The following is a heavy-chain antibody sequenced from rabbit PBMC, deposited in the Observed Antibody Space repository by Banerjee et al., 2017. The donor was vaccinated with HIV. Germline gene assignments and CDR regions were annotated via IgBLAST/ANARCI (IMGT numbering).Heavy chain of an antibody. Sequence: QEQLVESGGDLVKPGASLTLTCTASGFSFSGSYWICWVRQAPGKGLEWIGCIYTGSGSTYYASWAKGRFTITRSTSLNTVTLQMTSLTAAGTATYFCARGSAYIGGRYDAFDPWGQGPSSPS. CDR1: GFSFSGSYW. CDR2: IYTGSGST. CDR3: ARGSAYIGGRYDAFDP. J-gene: IGHJ2*01. V-gene: IGHV1S45*01. D-gene: IGHD5-1*01.